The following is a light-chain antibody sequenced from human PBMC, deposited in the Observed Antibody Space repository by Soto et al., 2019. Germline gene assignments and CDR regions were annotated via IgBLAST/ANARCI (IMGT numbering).Light chain of an antibody. V-gene: IGKV3-11*01. CDR1: QSISYY. CDR2: DTS. Sequence: EIVLTQSPATLSLSPGESATLSCRASQSISYYLAWYQQKPGQAPRLLIYDTSNRATGIPARFSGSGSGTDFTLTISGLEPEDFAVYYCQQRSNWSLTFGGGTKVEIK. CDR3: QQRSNWSLT. J-gene: IGKJ4*01.